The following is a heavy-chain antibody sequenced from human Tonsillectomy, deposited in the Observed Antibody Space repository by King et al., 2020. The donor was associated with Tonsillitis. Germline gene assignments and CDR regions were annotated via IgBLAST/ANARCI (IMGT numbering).Heavy chain of an antibody. J-gene: IGHJ6*02. CDR1: GGSISSSSDY. D-gene: IGHD2-8*02. CDR3: ARRGPGAAYGMDV. Sequence: QLQESGPGLVKPSETLSLNCTVSGGSISSSSDYWGWIRQPPGKGLEWIGSIYYSGSTYYNPSLKSRVTISVDTSKNQFSLKLSSVTAADTAVYYCARRGPGAAYGMDVWGQGTTVTVSS. CDR2: IYYSGST. V-gene: IGHV4-39*07.